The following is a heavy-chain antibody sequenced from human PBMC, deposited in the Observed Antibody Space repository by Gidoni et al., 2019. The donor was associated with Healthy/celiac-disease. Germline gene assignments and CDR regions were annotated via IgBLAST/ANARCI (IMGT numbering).Heavy chain of an antibody. CDR2: INAGNGNT. Sequence: QVQLVQSGAEVKKPGASVKVSCKASGYTFTSYAMHWLRQAPGQRLEWMGWINAGNGNTKYSQKFQGRVTITRDTSASTAYMELSSLRSEDTAVYYCARAVEIGYCSGGSCYSYYFDYWGQGTLVTVSS. V-gene: IGHV1-3*01. J-gene: IGHJ4*02. D-gene: IGHD2-15*01. CDR1: GYTFTSYA. CDR3: ARAVEIGYCSGGSCYSYYFDY.